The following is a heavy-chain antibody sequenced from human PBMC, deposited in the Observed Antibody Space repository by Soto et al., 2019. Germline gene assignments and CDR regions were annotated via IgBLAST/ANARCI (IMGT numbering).Heavy chain of an antibody. D-gene: IGHD5-18*01. CDR1: GFTFSSYS. CDR2: ISSSSSTI. CDR3: ASYSFKQFDY. V-gene: IGHV3-48*02. J-gene: IGHJ4*02. Sequence: GGSLRLSCAASGFTFSSYSMNWVRQAPGKGLEWVSYISSSSSTIYYTDSVKGRFTISRDNAKNSLYLQMNSLRDEDTAVYYCASYSFKQFDYWGQGTLVTVSS.